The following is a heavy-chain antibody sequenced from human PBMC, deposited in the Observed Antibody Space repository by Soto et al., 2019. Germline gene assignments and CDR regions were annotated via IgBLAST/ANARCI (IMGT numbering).Heavy chain of an antibody. D-gene: IGHD2-15*01. J-gene: IGHJ6*02. CDR1: GRSISSSSYY. Sequence: SETLSLTCTLSGRSISSSSYYWGLIRQPPGKWLEWIGSIFYSGSTYYNPALKSRVTISVDTSKNQFSLKLSSVTAADTAVYYCARHLTYCSAGSCYSDFPYYGMDVWGQGTTVT. CDR3: ARHLTYCSAGSCYSDFPYYGMDV. CDR2: IFYSGST. V-gene: IGHV4-39*01.